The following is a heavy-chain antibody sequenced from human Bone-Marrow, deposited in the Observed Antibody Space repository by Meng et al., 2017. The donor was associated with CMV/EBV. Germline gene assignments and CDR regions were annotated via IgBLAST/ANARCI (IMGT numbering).Heavy chain of an antibody. CDR3: ITSDRTLRVTDYGLDV. CDR2: IRSKANSYAT. Sequence: GESLKISCAASGFTFSGSAMHWVRQASGKGLEWVGRIRSKANSYATAYAASVKGRFTISRDDSKSTAYLQMNGLKTEDTAVYYCITSDRTLRVTDYGLDVWGQGTTVTVSS. J-gene: IGHJ6*02. V-gene: IGHV3-73*01. D-gene: IGHD3-3*01. CDR1: GFTFSGSA.